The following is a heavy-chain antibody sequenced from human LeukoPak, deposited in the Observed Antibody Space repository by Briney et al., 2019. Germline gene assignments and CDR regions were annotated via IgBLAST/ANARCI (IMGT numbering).Heavy chain of an antibody. CDR3: ARMVDTAMVTDY. CDR1: GGSFSGYY. D-gene: IGHD5-18*01. CDR2: IYYSGST. Sequence: SETLSLTCAVYGGSFSGYYWGWIRQPPGKGLEWIGSIYYSGSTYYNPSLKSRVTISVDASKNQFSLKLSSVTAADTAVYYCARMVDTAMVTDYWGQGTLVTVSS. J-gene: IGHJ4*02. V-gene: IGHV4-34*01.